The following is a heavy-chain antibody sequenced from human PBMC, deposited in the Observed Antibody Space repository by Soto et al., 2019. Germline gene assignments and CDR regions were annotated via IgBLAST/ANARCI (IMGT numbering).Heavy chain of an antibody. D-gene: IGHD6-25*01. CDR3: ARGYSSGLLGY. Sequence: GGSLRLSCAASGFTFSSYWMSWVRQAPGKGLEWVANIKEDGSEKYYVDSVKGRFTISRDNTKNSLYLQMSSLRAEDTAVYYCARGYSSGLLGYWGQGTPVTVSS. J-gene: IGHJ4*02. V-gene: IGHV3-7*01. CDR2: IKEDGSEK. CDR1: GFTFSSYW.